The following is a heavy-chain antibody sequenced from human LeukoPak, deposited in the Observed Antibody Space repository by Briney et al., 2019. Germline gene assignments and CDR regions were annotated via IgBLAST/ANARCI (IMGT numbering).Heavy chain of an antibody. J-gene: IGHJ4*02. CDR1: GGSFSGYY. CDR2: INHSGST. D-gene: IGHD3/OR15-3a*01. CDR3: ARGGFGPAIRDDYFDY. V-gene: IGHV4-34*01. Sequence: SETLSLTCAVYGGSFSGYYWSWIRQPPGKGLEWIGEINHSGSTNYNPSLKSRVTISVDTSKNQYSLKLSSVTAADTAVYYCARGGFGPAIRDDYFDYWGQGTLVTVSS.